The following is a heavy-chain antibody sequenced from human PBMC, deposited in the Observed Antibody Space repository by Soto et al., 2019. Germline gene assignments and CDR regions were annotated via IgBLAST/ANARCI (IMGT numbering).Heavy chain of an antibody. CDR2: ISGSGGST. CDR1: GFTFSSYA. CDR3: AKEVGVVVAATELVSI. Sequence: EVQLLESGGGLVQPGGSLRLSCAASGFTFSSYAMSWVRQAPGKGLEWVSAISGSGGSTYYADSVKGRFTISRDNSKNTVYLQMNSLSAEDTAVYYCAKEVGVVVAATELVSIWGQGTIVTVSS. D-gene: IGHD2-15*01. V-gene: IGHV3-23*01. J-gene: IGHJ3*02.